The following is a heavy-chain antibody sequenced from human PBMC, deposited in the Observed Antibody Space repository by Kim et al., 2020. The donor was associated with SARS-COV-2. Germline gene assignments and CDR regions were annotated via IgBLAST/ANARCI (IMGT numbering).Heavy chain of an antibody. CDR2: INTNTGNP. D-gene: IGHD4-4*01. V-gene: IGHV7-4-1*02. CDR3: ARDKDRKLNSNRALYYYYYNGMDV. CDR1: GYTFTNYG. Sequence: ASVKVSCKASGYTFTNYGMNWVRQAPGQGPEWMGWINTNTGNPTYAQGFTGRFVFSLDTSVSTAYLQISSLKAEDTAVYYCARDKDRKLNSNRALYYYYYNGMDVWGQGTTVTVSS. J-gene: IGHJ6*02.